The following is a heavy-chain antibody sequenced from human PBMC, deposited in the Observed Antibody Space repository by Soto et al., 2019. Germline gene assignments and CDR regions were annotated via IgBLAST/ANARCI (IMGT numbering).Heavy chain of an antibody. V-gene: IGHV4-39*01. Sequence: QLQLQESGPGLVKPSETLSLTCTVSGGSISSSSYYWGWIRQPPGKGLEWIGSIYYSGSTYYNPSLQSRVTISVDTSKNQFSLKLSSVTAADTAVYYCAHNIWFGDELAFDIWGQGTMVTVSS. CDR1: GGSISSSSYY. CDR3: AHNIWFGDELAFDI. J-gene: IGHJ3*02. CDR2: IYYSGST. D-gene: IGHD3-10*01.